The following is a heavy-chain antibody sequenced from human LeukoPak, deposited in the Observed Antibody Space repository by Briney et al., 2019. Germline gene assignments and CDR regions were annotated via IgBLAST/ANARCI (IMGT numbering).Heavy chain of an antibody. D-gene: IGHD1-26*01. V-gene: IGHV3-23*01. CDR2: IGGSGTST. Sequence: GGSLRLSCAASGFTFSSSAMSWVRQVPGKGLEWVSTIGGSGTSTYYADSVKGRFTISRDNSKNTLHLQMNSLRAEDTAVYYCAKGASPSPVYFDHWGQGTLVTVSS. J-gene: IGHJ4*02. CDR1: GFTFSSSA. CDR3: AKGASPSPVYFDH.